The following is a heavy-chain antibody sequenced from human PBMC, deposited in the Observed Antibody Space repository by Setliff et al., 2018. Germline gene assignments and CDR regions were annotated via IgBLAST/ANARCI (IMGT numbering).Heavy chain of an antibody. D-gene: IGHD3-22*01. CDR3: ARDGDNYYDSSGYYLNHAFDI. V-gene: IGHV1-69*13. CDR2: IIPIFGTA. CDR1: GGTFSSYA. J-gene: IGHJ3*02. Sequence: SVKVSCKASGGTFSSYAISWVRQAPGQGREWMGGIIPIFGTANYAQKFQGRVTITADESTSTAYMELSSLRSEDTAVYYCARDGDNYYDSSGYYLNHAFDIWGQGTMVTVSS.